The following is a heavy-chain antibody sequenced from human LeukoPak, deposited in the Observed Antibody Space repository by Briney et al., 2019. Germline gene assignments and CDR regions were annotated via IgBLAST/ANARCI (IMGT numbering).Heavy chain of an antibody. V-gene: IGHV4-4*07. Sequence: PSEILSLTCTVSGGSINNYYWSWIRQPAGKGLEWIGRIYTRGSTNYNPSLKSRVTMSVDTSKNQFSLKLSSVTAAGTAVYYCARGRYCSADICSGGDAFDIWGQGTMVSVSS. CDR2: IYTRGST. CDR1: GGSINNYY. D-gene: IGHD2-15*01. J-gene: IGHJ3*02. CDR3: ARGRYCSADICSGGDAFDI.